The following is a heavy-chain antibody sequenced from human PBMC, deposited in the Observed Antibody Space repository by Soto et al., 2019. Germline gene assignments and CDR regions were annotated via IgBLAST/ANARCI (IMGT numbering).Heavy chain of an antibody. V-gene: IGHV3-53*04. CDR3: ARGRDCGGDCPNWFDP. D-gene: IGHD2-21*02. J-gene: IGHJ5*02. CDR2: IYSGGST. CDR1: GFTVSSNY. Sequence: EVQLVESGGGLVQPGGSLRLSCAASGFTVSSNYMSWVRQAPGKGLEWVSVIYSGGSTYYADSVKGRFTISRHNSKNTLYLQMNTLRAEDTAVYYCARGRDCGGDCPNWFDPWGQGTLVTVSS.